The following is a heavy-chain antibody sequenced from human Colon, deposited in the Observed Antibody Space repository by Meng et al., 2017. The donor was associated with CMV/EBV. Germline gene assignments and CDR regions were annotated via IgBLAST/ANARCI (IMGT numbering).Heavy chain of an antibody. CDR1: GNTFTGYY. J-gene: IGHJ4*02. V-gene: IGHV1-2*02. Sequence: ASVKVSCKASGNTFTGYYMHWVRQAPGQGLEWMGWINPNSGDTNYAQKFQGRVTVTRDTSISITYMDLSRLKSDDTAVYYCATDGAGDSLDYWGQGTLVTVSS. D-gene: IGHD7-27*01. CDR2: INPNSGDT. CDR3: ATDGAGDSLDY.